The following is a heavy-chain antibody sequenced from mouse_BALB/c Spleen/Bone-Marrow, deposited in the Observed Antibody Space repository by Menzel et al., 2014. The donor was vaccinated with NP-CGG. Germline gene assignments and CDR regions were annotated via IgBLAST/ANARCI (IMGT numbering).Heavy chain of an antibody. D-gene: IGHD1-1*01. CDR1: GYIIASYV. J-gene: IGHJ2*01. V-gene: IGHV1-14*01. CDR2: INQYNDDA. CDR3: ARGWTTVVFDY. Sequence: VHVKQSGPELVKPGASVKMSCKASGYIIASYVMHWVKQKPGQGLEWIGYINQYNDDAKYNETFKGKATLTSDRSSTTAYMELSSLTSEDSAVYYCARGWTTVVFDYWGQGTTLTVSS.